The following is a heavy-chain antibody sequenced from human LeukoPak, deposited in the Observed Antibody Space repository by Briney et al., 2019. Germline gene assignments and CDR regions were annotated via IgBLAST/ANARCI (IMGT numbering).Heavy chain of an antibody. Sequence: GASVKVSCKASGGTFSSYAISWVRQAPGQGLEWMGGIIPIFGTANYAQKFQGRVTITTDESTSTAYMELSSLRSEDTAVYYCARGYSSGWHFDYWGQGTLVTVSS. CDR3: ARGYSSGWHFDY. V-gene: IGHV1-69*05. CDR1: GGTFSSYA. D-gene: IGHD6-19*01. CDR2: IIPIFGTA. J-gene: IGHJ4*02.